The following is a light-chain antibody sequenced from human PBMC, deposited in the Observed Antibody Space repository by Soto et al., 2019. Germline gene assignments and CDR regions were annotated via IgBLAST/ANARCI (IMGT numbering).Light chain of an antibody. J-gene: IGKJ1*01. CDR1: QAIENR. CDR3: LQDYSYPRT. CDR2: AAS. Sequence: AIQMTQSPSSLSASIGDRVTSTCRASQAIENRLAWYQQKPGKAPKLLIYAASTLQTGVPSQFSGSGSGTDFTLTISSLQPEDFATYYCLQDYSYPRTFGQGTKVDI. V-gene: IGKV1-6*01.